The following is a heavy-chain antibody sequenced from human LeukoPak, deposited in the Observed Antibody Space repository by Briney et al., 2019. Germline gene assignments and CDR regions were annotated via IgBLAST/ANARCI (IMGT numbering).Heavy chain of an antibody. CDR2: IKQDGSDR. CDR3: VRNLAVAGTCFDS. CDR1: GFTFSSYA. J-gene: IGHJ4*02. D-gene: IGHD6-19*01. Sequence: GGSLRLSCAASGFTFSSYAMSWVRQAPGTGLEWVANIKQDGSDRNYVTSVRGRFTISRDDAESSLYLQMNSLRVEDTAVYYCVRNLAVAGTCFDSWGQGTLVTVSS. V-gene: IGHV3-7*03.